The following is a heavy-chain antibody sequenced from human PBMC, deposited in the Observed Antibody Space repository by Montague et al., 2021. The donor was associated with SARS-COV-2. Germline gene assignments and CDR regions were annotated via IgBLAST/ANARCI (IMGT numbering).Heavy chain of an antibody. CDR1: ISSSRYY. V-gene: IGHV4-39*06. CDR2: MYYSGNT. J-gene: IGHJ6*02. CDR3: AKGRWEAVLGGIDYYYGMDV. Sequence: SETLSLTCTLSISSSRYYSDRIRQPPWKSLEWIGRMYYSGNTYYXPSLKIRVTISVDTSKNQFTLKLSSLTAADAAVYYCAKGRWEAVLGGIDYYYGMDVWGQGTMVTVSS. D-gene: IGHD1-26*01.